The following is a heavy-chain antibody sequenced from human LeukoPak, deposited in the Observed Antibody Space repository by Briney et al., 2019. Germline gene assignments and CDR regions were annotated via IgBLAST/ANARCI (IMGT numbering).Heavy chain of an antibody. CDR1: GFTLSSYT. CDR2: ITTGGPNT. J-gene: IGHJ4*02. D-gene: IGHD7-27*01. V-gene: IGHV3-23*01. Sequence: GGSLRLSCTASGFTLSSYTMSWVRQAPGKGLKWVSTITTGGPNTYYADSVKGRFTVSRDDSKNTLYLQMNSLRAEDTAVYYCAKDGALWVSAHWGDSWGRGTLVTVSS. CDR3: AKDGALWVSAHWGDS.